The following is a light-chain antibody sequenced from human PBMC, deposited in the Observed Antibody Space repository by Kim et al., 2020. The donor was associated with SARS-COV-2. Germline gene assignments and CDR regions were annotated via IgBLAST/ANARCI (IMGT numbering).Light chain of an antibody. CDR2: DAS. V-gene: IGKV3-15*01. J-gene: IGKJ1*01. Sequence: EIVMTQSRYNLSVSPGEGATLSCWANQSLSDELAWYKQRPEQPSRLLIYDASISASGIPARFSGSGSWTEFTLPITNLQSQDYATYYCSQYKNWPPWTFGQGTKVDIK. CDR3: SQYKNWPPWT. CDR1: QSLSDE.